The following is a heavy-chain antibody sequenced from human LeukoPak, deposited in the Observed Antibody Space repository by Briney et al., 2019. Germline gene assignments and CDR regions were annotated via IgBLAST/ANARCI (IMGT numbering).Heavy chain of an antibody. CDR3: ATSSSWYPLFDY. CDR1: GFTFSSYA. J-gene: IGHJ4*02. D-gene: IGHD6-13*01. V-gene: IGHV3-30*04. Sequence: GGSLRLSCAASGFTFSSYAMHWVRQAPGKGLEWVAVISYDGSNKYYADSVKGRFTISRDNSKNTLYLQMNSLRAEDTAVYYCATSSSWYPLFDYWGQGTLVPVSS. CDR2: ISYDGSNK.